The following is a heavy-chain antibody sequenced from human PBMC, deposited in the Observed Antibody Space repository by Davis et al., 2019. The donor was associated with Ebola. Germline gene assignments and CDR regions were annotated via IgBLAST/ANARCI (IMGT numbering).Heavy chain of an antibody. Sequence: SETLSLTCTVSGGSISVSNYYWGWIRQPPGKGPEWIGHIYYSGNTYNNLSLKSRVTISVDTSKNQFSLKLSSVTAADTAVYYCARARAYNWFDPWGQGTLVTVSS. V-gene: IGHV4-39*07. CDR3: ARARAYNWFDP. CDR2: IYYSGNT. CDR1: GGSISVSNYY. J-gene: IGHJ5*02.